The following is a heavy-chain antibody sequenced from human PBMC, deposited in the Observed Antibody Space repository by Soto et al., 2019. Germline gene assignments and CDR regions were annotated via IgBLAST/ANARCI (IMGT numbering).Heavy chain of an antibody. J-gene: IGHJ4*02. Sequence: QVRLVQSGGGLVKPGGSLRLSCVASGFTFSDLYMSWIRQAPGKGLECLSYISGSSSDTNYADSVKGRFTISRDNAKNSLYLQMNSLRDEDTAVYYCATYARVFASWGQGTLVTVSS. D-gene: IGHD2-2*01. CDR2: ISGSSSDT. CDR3: ATYARVFAS. CDR1: GFTFSDLY. V-gene: IGHV3-11*05.